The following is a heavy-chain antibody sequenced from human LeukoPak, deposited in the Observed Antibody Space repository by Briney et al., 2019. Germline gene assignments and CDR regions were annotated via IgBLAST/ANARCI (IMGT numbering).Heavy chain of an antibody. J-gene: IGHJ4*02. D-gene: IGHD3-22*01. CDR3: AIENYYDSSGYSKAFDY. CDR1: GYTFPVKF. CDR2: IEPNSGGA. Sequence: ASVQVSCQTSGYTFPVKFLHRLRPAPGQGRAGMGGIEPNSGGAVYGQIFRGRVTVTRDTSVSTAYMELSRLRSDDTAVYYCAIENYYDSSGYSKAFDYWGQGTLVTVSS. V-gene: IGHV1-2*02.